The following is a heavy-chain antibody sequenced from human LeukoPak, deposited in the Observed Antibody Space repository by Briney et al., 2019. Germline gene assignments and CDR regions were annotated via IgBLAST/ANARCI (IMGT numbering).Heavy chain of an antibody. CDR3: ARGERHLHIDY. D-gene: IGHD1-26*01. CDR2: IYYSGST. V-gene: IGHV4-59*02. CDR1: GGSVNNYY. J-gene: IGHJ4*02. Sequence: SETLSLTCTVSGGSVNNYYWSWIRQPPGKRLEWIGYIYYSGSTNYNPSLKSRVTISVDTSENQFSLRLDSVTAADTAVYYCARGERHLHIDYWGQGTLVTVSS.